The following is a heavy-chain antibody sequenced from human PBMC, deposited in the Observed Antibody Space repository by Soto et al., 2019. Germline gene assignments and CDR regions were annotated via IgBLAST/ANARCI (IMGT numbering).Heavy chain of an antibody. V-gene: IGHV3-30-3*01. J-gene: IGHJ4*02. Sequence: GSLRLSCAASGFTFSSYAMHWVRQAPGKGLEWVAVISYDGSNKYYADSVKGRFTISRDNSKNTLYLQMNSLRAEDTAVYYCARVSHDFWSGYYFDYWGQGT. CDR1: GFTFSSYA. CDR2: ISYDGSNK. CDR3: ARVSHDFWSGYYFDY. D-gene: IGHD3-3*01.